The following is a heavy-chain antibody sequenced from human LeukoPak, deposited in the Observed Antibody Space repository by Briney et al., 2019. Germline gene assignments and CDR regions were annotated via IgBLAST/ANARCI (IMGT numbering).Heavy chain of an antibody. J-gene: IGHJ3*02. CDR3: AKRKGSAFDI. D-gene: IGHD3-10*01. CDR2: ISGSGGSA. CDR1: GFTFSSFA. V-gene: IGHV3-23*01. Sequence: GGSLRLSCAASGFTFSSFAMSWVPQAPGQGREWVSSISGSGGSAYYADSVKGRFTISRDNSKSTLYLQMNSLRAEDTAVYYCAKRKGSAFDIWGQGTMVTVSS.